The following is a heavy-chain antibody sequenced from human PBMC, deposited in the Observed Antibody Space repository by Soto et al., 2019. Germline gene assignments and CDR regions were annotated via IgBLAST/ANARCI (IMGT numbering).Heavy chain of an antibody. CDR2: INSDGSST. Sequence: GGPLRLSCAASGFTFSSYWMHWVRQAPGKGLVWVSRINSDGSSTSYADSVKGRFTISRDNAKNTLYLQMNSLRAEDTAVYYCARQYCSGGSCYSGSEFDYWGQGTLVTVSS. CDR3: ARQYCSGGSCYSGSEFDY. V-gene: IGHV3-74*01. J-gene: IGHJ4*02. D-gene: IGHD2-15*01. CDR1: GFTFSSYW.